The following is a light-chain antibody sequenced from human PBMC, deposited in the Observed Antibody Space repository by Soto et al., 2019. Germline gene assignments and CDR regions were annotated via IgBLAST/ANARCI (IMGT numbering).Light chain of an antibody. CDR3: PQFGTIPFT. CDR2: GAS. J-gene: IGKJ3*01. Sequence: EIVLTQSPGTLSLSPGERATLSCRASQSVSSTYLGWYQQKPGQAPRLLISGASNRATGIPDRFSGSGSGTDFTLTISRLAPEDFAVYYCPQFGTIPFTFGPGTKVDV. V-gene: IGKV3-20*01. CDR1: QSVSSTY.